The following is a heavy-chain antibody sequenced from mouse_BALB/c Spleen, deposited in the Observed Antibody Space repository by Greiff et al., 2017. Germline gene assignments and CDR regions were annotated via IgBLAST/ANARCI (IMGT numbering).Heavy chain of an antibody. CDR2: ISYDGSN. CDR1: GYSITSGYY. CDR3: ARDGTTGGGDY. J-gene: IGHJ2*01. D-gene: IGHD1-1*01. Sequence: EVKLLESGPGLVKPSQSLSLTCSVTGYSITSGYYWNWIRQFPGNKLEWMGYISYDGSNNYNPSLKNRISITRDTSKNQFFLKLNSVTTEDTATYYCARDGTTGGGDYWGQGTTLTVSS. V-gene: IGHV3-6*02.